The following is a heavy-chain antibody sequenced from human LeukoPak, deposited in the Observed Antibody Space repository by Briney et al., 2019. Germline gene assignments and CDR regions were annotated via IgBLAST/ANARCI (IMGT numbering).Heavy chain of an antibody. Sequence: QPGGSLRLSCAASGFTVSSNYMNWVRQAPGKGLQWVSVLNSAGNAYYADSVKGRFTISRDNSKNMLYLQMNGLRAEDTAVYYCARSQGGTMSLRHFDLWGRGTLVTVSS. J-gene: IGHJ2*01. CDR3: ARSQGGTMSLRHFDL. CDR2: LNSAGNA. CDR1: GFTVSSNY. D-gene: IGHD5/OR15-5a*01. V-gene: IGHV3-53*01.